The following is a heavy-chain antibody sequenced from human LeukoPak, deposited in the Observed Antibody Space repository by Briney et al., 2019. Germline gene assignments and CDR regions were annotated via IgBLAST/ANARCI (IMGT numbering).Heavy chain of an antibody. J-gene: IGHJ6*02. V-gene: IGHV1-18*01. Sequence: GASVKVSCKASGYTFTIYGIRWVRQAPGQGLEWMGWISAYNGNTNYSQKLQDRVNRTTDTSTSTAYMELRSLRSDDTAVYYCAVGPAYCGGGSCYSGGIYYYYYGMDVWGQGTTVTVSS. CDR2: ISAYNGNT. CDR3: AVGPAYCGGGSCYSGGIYYYYYGMDV. D-gene: IGHD2-15*01. CDR1: GYTFTIYG.